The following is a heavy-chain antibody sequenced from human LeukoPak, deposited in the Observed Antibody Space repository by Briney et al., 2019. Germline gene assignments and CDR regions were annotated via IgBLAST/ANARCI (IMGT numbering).Heavy chain of an antibody. CDR3: GSSSRAGHY. CDR2: IYYTWST. J-gene: IGHJ4*02. D-gene: IGHD2/OR15-2a*01. V-gene: IGHV4-59*01. Sequence: PSQTLALTCTVSGCSISNYYWSWIRQPPGKGLEWIGYIYYTWSTNYNPSLKKRITISLDTSKHHSSLTLSSVIAADTAVYYCGSSSRAGHYWGQGTLVTVSS. CDR1: GCSISNYY.